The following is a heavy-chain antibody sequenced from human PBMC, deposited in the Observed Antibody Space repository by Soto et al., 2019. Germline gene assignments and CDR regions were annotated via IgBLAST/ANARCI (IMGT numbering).Heavy chain of an antibody. Sequence: GGSLRLSYAASGFNFKNYAMNWVRQAPGEGLEWVSFISGSGGSTDYADSVKGRFTISRDNSKNTLYLQMTSLRAEDTALYYCAKGPIGWILPFDYWVQGTPVTVSS. J-gene: IGHJ4*02. CDR1: GFNFKNYA. CDR3: AKGPIGWILPFDY. V-gene: IGHV3-23*01. D-gene: IGHD5-18*01. CDR2: ISGSGGST.